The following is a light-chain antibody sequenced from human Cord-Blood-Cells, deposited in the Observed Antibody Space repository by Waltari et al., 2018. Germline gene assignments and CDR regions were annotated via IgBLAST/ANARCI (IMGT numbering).Light chain of an antibody. CDR1: STGRDN. CDR2: GKN. J-gene: IGLJ2*01. V-gene: IGLV3-19*01. CDR3: NSRDSSGNHVV. Sequence: SSELTQDPAVSVALGQTVRSKCQGDSTGRDNASWNQQKPGQAPVLGIYGKNNRPSGIPDRFSGSSSGNTASLTITGAQAEDEADYYCNSRDSSGNHVVFGGGTKLTVL.